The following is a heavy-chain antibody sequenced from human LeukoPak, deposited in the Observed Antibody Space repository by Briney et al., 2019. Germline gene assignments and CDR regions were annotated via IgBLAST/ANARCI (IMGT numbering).Heavy chain of an antibody. CDR2: IKQDGSEK. CDR1: GFTFRSYW. CDR3: ARGWGDCTTISCYTWGDVFDI. D-gene: IGHD2-2*02. V-gene: IGHV3-7*01. J-gene: IGHJ3*02. Sequence: PGGSLRLSCVASGFTFRSYWMSWVRQAPGKGLEWVANIKQDGSEKYYVDSVKGRFTISRDNTKNSLFLQMNSLRAEDTAVYYCARGWGDCTTISCYTWGDVFDIWGQGTMVTVSS.